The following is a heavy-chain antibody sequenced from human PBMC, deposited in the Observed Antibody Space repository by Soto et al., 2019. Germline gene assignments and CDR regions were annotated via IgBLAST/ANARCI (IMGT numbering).Heavy chain of an antibody. CDR1: GFTFSSYA. Sequence: PGGSLRLSCAASGFTFSSYAMSWVRQAPGKGLEWVSAIXGSGGSTYYADSVKGRFTISRDNSKNTLYLQMNSLRAEDTAVYYCAKDSSYYYGSGSYSSQPNSYYYMDVWGKGTTVTVSS. CDR3: AKDSSYYYGSGSYSSQPNSYYYMDV. D-gene: IGHD3-10*01. V-gene: IGHV3-23*01. CDR2: IXGSGGST. J-gene: IGHJ6*03.